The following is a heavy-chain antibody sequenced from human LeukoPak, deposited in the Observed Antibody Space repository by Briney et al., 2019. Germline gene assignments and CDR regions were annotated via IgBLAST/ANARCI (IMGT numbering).Heavy chain of an antibody. Sequence: GGSLRLSCAASGFTFSSYSMNWVRQAPGKGLEWVLYISSSSSTIYYADSVKGRFTISRDNAKNSLYLQMNSLRAEDTAVYYCARDSMRIVGATFDYWGQGTLVTVSS. CDR2: ISSSSSTI. D-gene: IGHD1-26*01. CDR1: GFTFSSYS. V-gene: IGHV3-48*01. CDR3: ARDSMRIVGATFDY. J-gene: IGHJ4*02.